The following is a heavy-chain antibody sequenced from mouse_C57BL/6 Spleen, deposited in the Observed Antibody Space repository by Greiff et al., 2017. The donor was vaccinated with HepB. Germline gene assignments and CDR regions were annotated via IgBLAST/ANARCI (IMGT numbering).Heavy chain of an antibody. D-gene: IGHD2-3*01. V-gene: IGHV5-16*01. CDR2: INYDGSST. CDR1: GFTFSDYY. CDR3: ARWLLGYAMDY. J-gene: IGHJ4*01. Sequence: EVMLVESEGGLVQPGSSMKLSCTASGFTFSDYYMAWVRQVPEKGLEWVANINYDGSSTYYLDSLKSRFIISRDNAKNILYLQMSSLKSEDTATYYCARWLLGYAMDYWGQGTSVTVSS.